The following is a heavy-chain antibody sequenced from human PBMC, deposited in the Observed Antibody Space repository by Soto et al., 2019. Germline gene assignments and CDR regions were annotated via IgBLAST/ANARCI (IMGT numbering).Heavy chain of an antibody. J-gene: IGHJ5*02. CDR2: INTDGGTT. V-gene: IGHV3-74*01. CDR1: GFIFSSYW. Sequence: EVQLEESGGDLVQPGGSLRLSCTASGFIFSSYWMHWVRQAPGKGLVWVSRINTDGGTTTYAESVKGRFTISRDNARNTLHLQMYSLRPEDTALYYCVRVGSGSYSWRDPWGQGTLVTVSS. D-gene: IGHD1-26*01. CDR3: VRVGSGSYSWRDP.